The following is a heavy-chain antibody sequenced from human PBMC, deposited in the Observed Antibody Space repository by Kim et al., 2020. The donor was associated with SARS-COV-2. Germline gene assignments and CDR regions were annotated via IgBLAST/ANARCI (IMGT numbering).Heavy chain of an antibody. D-gene: IGHD6-13*01. V-gene: IGHV1-69*04. CDR2: IIPILGIA. CDR3: AREAKYSSSLTLDY. J-gene: IGHJ4*02. Sequence: SVKVSCKASGGTFSSYAISWVRQAPGQGLEWMGRIIPILGIANYAQKFQGRVTITADKSTSTAYMELSSLRSEDTAVYYCAREAKYSSSLTLDYWGQGTRVTVSS. CDR1: GGTFSSYA.